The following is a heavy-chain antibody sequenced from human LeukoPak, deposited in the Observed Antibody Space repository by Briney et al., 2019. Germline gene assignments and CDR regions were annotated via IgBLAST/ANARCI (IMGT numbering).Heavy chain of an antibody. CDR1: GGSISSYY. J-gene: IGHJ5*02. CDR2: IYYSGST. Sequence: SETLSLTCTVSGGSISSYYWSWIRQPPGEGLEWIGYIYYSGSTNYNPSLKSRVTISVDTSKNQFSLKLSSVTAADTAVYYCARGSAAEYNWFDPWGQGTLVTVSS. D-gene: IGHD6-13*01. V-gene: IGHV4-59*01. CDR3: ARGSAAEYNWFDP.